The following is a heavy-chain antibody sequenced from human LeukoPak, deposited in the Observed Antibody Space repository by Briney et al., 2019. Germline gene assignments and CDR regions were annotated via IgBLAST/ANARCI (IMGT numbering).Heavy chain of an antibody. CDR3: ARERGRGFDS. Sequence: GASVKVSCKASGYNFTTYGINWVRLAPGQRPEWMGWISTYNGNRHSAQKFEDRVTMTTDTSTSTAYIEVRSLRSDDTAVYYCARERGRGFDSWGQGTLVTVSS. CDR1: GYNFTTYG. V-gene: IGHV1-18*01. CDR2: ISTYNGNR. D-gene: IGHD3-16*01. J-gene: IGHJ5*01.